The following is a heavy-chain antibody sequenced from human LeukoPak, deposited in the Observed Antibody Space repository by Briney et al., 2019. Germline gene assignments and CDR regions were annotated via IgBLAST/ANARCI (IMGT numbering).Heavy chain of an antibody. J-gene: IGHJ4*02. Sequence: LSLTCTVSGGSISSSSYYWGWIRQPPGKGLEWVSYISSSSSTIYYVDSAKGRFTISRDNAKNSLYLQMNSLRAEDTAVYYCATSGYSNIDYWGQGTLVTVSS. CDR2: ISSSSSTI. D-gene: IGHD4-11*01. CDR1: GGSISSSSYY. V-gene: IGHV3-11*04. CDR3: ATSGYSNIDY.